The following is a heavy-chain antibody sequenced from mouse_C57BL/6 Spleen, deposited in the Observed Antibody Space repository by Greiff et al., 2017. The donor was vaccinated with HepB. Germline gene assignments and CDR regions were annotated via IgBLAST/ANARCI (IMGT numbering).Heavy chain of an antibody. J-gene: IGHJ4*01. CDR1: GYTFTSYW. CDR3: ARAQITTVDAMGY. D-gene: IGHD1-1*01. Sequence: VQLQQPGTELVKPGASVKLSCKASGYTFTSYWMHWVKQRPGQGLEWIGNINPSNGGTNYNEKFKSKATLTVDKSSSTAYMQLSSLTSEDSAVYYCARAQITTVDAMGYWGQGTSVTVSS. V-gene: IGHV1-53*01. CDR2: INPSNGGT.